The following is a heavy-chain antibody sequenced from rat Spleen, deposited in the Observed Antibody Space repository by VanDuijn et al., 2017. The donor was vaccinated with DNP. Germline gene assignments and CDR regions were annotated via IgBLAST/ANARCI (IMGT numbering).Heavy chain of an antibody. CDR2: LSYNGGTP. V-gene: IGHV5-7*01. Sequence: EVQLVESGGGPVQPGRSLKLSCVASGFIFSDYYMAWVRQAPAKGLEWVATLSYNGGTPYYRDSVKGRFTISRDNAKSALYLQMNSLRSEDTATYYCARSDSYGFPYWGQGTLVTVSS. D-gene: IGHD1-2*01. CDR3: ARSDSYGFPY. J-gene: IGHJ3*01. CDR1: GFIFSDYY.